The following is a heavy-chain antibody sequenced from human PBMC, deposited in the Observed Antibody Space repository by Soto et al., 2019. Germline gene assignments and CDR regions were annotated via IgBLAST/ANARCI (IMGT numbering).Heavy chain of an antibody. CDR2: TSSSSSTI. V-gene: IGHV3-48*02. J-gene: IGHJ5*02. CDR1: GFTFSSYS. D-gene: IGHD4-17*01. Sequence: EVQLVESGGGLVQPGGSLRLSCAASGFTFSSYSMNWVRQAPGKGLEWVSYTSSSSSTIYYADSVKGRFTISRDNAKNSLYLQMNSLRDEDTAVYYCARENYGDYLNWFDPWGQGTLVTVSS. CDR3: ARENYGDYLNWFDP.